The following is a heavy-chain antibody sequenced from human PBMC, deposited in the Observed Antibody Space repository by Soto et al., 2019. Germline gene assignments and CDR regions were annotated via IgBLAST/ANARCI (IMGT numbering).Heavy chain of an antibody. J-gene: IGHJ4*02. Sequence: PSETLSLTCTVSGGSITTGGYYWSWIRQLPWKGLEWIGHRYYSESTYYNPSLKSRVSISLDTSKNQFSLKLSFVTAADTAMYYCARTHCSGGSCYSWSLDYWGQGXPVTVYS. CDR3: ARTHCSGGSCYSWSLDY. CDR1: GGSITTGGYY. V-gene: IGHV4-31*03. CDR2: RYYSEST. D-gene: IGHD2-15*01.